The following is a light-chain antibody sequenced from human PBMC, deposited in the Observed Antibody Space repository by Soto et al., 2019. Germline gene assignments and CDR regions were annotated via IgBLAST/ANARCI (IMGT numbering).Light chain of an antibody. J-gene: IGKJ5*01. CDR1: QSVGTY. CDR2: AAS. CDR3: QQYNSYIT. Sequence: DIQMTQSPSSLSASVGDRVTITCRASQSVGTYFNWYQQKPGKPPNLLIYAASSLQSGVPSRFSGSGSGTEFTLTISSLQPDDFATYYCQQYNSYITFGQGTRREIK. V-gene: IGKV1-17*01.